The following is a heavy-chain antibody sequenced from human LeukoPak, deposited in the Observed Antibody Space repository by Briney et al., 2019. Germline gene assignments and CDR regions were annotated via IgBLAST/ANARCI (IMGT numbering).Heavy chain of an antibody. CDR2: IYWDDDK. CDR1: GFSLSTSGVG. V-gene: IGHV2-5*02. D-gene: IGHD2-8*02. J-gene: IGHJ4*02. Sequence: VSGPSLVKPTQTLTLTCAFSGFSLSTSGVGVGWIRQPPGKALEWLALIYWDDDKRYNPSLKSRLTITKDTSKNQVVLTMTNMDPVDTATYYCAHRGGVAYFGSWGQGTLVSVSS. CDR3: AHRGGVAYFGS.